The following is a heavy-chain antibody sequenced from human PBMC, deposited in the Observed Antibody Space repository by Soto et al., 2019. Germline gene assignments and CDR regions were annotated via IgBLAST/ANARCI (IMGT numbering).Heavy chain of an antibody. J-gene: IGHJ4*02. Sequence: VPVKVSCKASGYTFTSYAMHWVRQAPGQRLEWMGWSNAGNGNTKYSQMFQGRVTITRDTSASTAYMALSSLRSEDAAVYYCARAGPYDFWSDYNPYFDYWGQGTLVTVSS. CDR2: SNAGNGNT. D-gene: IGHD3-3*01. CDR3: ARAGPYDFWSDYNPYFDY. CDR1: GYTFTSYA. V-gene: IGHV1-3*01.